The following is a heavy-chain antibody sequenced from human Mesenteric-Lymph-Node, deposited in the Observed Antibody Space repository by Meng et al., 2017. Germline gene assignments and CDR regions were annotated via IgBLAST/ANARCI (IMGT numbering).Heavy chain of an antibody. CDR2: INHSGST. V-gene: IGHV4-34*01. J-gene: IGHJ1*01. Sequence: QVQLPRWGAGLVTPSGTLSLPGAVYGGSFSGYYWSWIRQPPGKGLEWIGEINHSGSTNYNPSLKSRVTISVDTSKNQFSLMLSSVTAADTAVYYCLRGSGGSVWGQGTLVTVSS. D-gene: IGHD3-10*01. CDR3: LRGSGGSV. CDR1: GGSFSGYY.